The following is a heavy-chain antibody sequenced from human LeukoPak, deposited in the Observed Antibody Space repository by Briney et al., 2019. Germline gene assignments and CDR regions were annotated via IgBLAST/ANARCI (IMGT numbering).Heavy chain of an antibody. Sequence: GGSLRLSCAASGFTFSSNWMSWVRQAPGKGLEWVGRSKNKANNYITQYAAFVQGRFTISRDNSKNSLYLQINSLKTEDTAVYYCARDSSGQGDYWGQGTLVTVSS. CDR1: GFTFSSNW. CDR3: ARDSSGQGDY. D-gene: IGHD3-22*01. V-gene: IGHV3-72*01. J-gene: IGHJ4*02. CDR2: SKNKANNYIT.